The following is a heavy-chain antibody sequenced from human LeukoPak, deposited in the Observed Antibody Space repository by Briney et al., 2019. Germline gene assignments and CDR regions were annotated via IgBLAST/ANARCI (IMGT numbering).Heavy chain of an antibody. V-gene: IGHV1-24*01. J-gene: IGHJ4*02. CDR2: FDPEDGET. CDR1: GYTLLELS. Sequence: ASVKVSCKVSGYTLLELSMHWVRPAPCKGRAWMGGFDPEDGETRYARKFQGRVTMTEDSSTNTAYLELSSLRSEATAVYYCATIGGSGSTYYFDYWGQGTLVTVSS. CDR3: ATIGGSGSTYYFDY. D-gene: IGHD6-19*01.